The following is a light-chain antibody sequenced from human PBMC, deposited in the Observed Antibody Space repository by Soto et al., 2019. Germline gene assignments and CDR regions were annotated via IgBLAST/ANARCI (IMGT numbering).Light chain of an antibody. CDR2: GAS. V-gene: IGKV3-15*01. Sequence: EIVVTQSPATLSVSPGERATLSCRASQSVSSNLAWYQQKPGQAPRLLIYGASTRATGIPARFSGSGSGTEFTLTISSLQSEDFAVYYCQQYNNWPSWTFGQGTKVEIK. CDR1: QSVSSN. CDR3: QQYNNWPSWT. J-gene: IGKJ1*01.